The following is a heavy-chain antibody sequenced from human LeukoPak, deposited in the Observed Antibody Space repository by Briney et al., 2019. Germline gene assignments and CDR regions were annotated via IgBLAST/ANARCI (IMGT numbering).Heavy chain of an antibody. V-gene: IGHV4-34*01. CDR2: INHSEST. J-gene: IGHJ6*02. CDR1: GGSFSGYY. CDR3: ARSRRVVPAANYYYGMDV. D-gene: IGHD2-2*01. Sequence: PSETLSLTCAVYGGSFSGYYWSWIRQPPGKGLEWIGEINHSESTNYNPSLKSRVTISVDTSKNQFSLRLSSVTAADTAVYYCARSRRVVPAANYYYGMDVWGQGTTVTVSS.